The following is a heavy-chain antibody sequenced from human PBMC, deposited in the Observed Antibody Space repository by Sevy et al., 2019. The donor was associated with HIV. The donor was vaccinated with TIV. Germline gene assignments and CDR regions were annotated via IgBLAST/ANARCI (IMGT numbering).Heavy chain of an antibody. D-gene: IGHD6-13*01. Sequence: ASVKVSCKASGGTFSSYAISWVRQAPGQGLEWMGGIISIFCTTNYAQKFQGRVTITADESTSTAYMEVSSLRSEDTAVYYCARVGAAGLAGWFDPWGQGTLVTVSS. CDR2: IISIFCTT. CDR3: ARVGAAGLAGWFDP. J-gene: IGHJ5*02. V-gene: IGHV1-69*13. CDR1: GGTFSSYA.